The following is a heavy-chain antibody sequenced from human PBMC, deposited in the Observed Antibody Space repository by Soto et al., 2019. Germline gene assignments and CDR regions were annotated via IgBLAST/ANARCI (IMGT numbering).Heavy chain of an antibody. CDR1: GGSISSSSYY. Sequence: PSETLSLTCTVSGGSISSSSYYWGWIRQPPGKGLEWIGSIYYSGSTYYNPSLKSRVTISVDTSKNQFSLKLSSVTAADTAVYYCARHQSLGYSYGPNWFDPWGQGTLVTVSS. V-gene: IGHV4-39*01. D-gene: IGHD5-18*01. CDR3: ARHQSLGYSYGPNWFDP. J-gene: IGHJ5*02. CDR2: IYYSGST.